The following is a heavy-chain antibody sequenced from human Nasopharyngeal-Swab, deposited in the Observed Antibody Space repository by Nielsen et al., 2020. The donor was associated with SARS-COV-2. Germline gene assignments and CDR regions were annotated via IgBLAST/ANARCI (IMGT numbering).Heavy chain of an antibody. J-gene: IGHJ6*02. CDR1: GGSISSASHY. Sequence: GSLRLSCSVSGGSISSASHYWGWIRQPPGKGLEWIGNIYYSGSTYYNPSLKSRVIISVDTSASQFSLRLISVTAADTAVYYCARGIGNYPSYYYYALDVWGQGTTVTVSS. CDR3: ARGIGNYPSYYYYALDV. D-gene: IGHD3-16*02. CDR2: IYYSGST. V-gene: IGHV4-39*07.